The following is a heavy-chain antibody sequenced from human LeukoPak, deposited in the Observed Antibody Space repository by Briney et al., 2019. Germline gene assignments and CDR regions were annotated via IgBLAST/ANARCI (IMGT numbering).Heavy chain of an antibody. J-gene: IGHJ5*02. Sequence: SETLSLTCTVSGGSVSSGSYYWSWIRQPPGKGLEWIGYIYYSGSTNYNPSLKSRVTISVDTSKNQFSLKLSSVTAADTAIYYCARQSTIAAAKIDPWGQGSLVTVSS. CDR1: GGSVSSGSYY. CDR3: ARQSTIAAAKIDP. CDR2: IYYSGST. V-gene: IGHV4-61*01. D-gene: IGHD6-25*01.